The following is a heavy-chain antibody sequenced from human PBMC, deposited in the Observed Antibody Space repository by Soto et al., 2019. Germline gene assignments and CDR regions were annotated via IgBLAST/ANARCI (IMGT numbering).Heavy chain of an antibody. J-gene: IGHJ3*02. Sequence: PGGSLRLSCAASGFTFSSYSMNLVRQAPGKGLEWVSYISSSSSTIYYADSVKGRFTISRDNSKNTLYLQMNSLRAEDTAVYYCANDALWFGELLAFDNWGQGTMVTVSS. CDR2: ISSSSSTI. D-gene: IGHD3-10*01. V-gene: IGHV3-48*01. CDR1: GFTFSSYS. CDR3: ANDALWFGELLAFDN.